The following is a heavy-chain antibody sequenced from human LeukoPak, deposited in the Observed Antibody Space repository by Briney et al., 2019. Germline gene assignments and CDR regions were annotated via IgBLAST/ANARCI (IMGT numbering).Heavy chain of an antibody. CDR3: STGIGTNDW. CDR1: GLTFSNAC. J-gene: IGHJ4*02. V-gene: IGHV3-15*01. CDR2: ITTESDGGTT. D-gene: IGHD1-1*01. Sequence: PGGSLTLFCAVSGLTFSNACMTCARQAPGRGREWVGRITTESDGGTTDYAAPVRGRFTITRDDSKSTLHLQMDSLKTEDTALYYCSTGIGTNDWWGQGTLVIVSS.